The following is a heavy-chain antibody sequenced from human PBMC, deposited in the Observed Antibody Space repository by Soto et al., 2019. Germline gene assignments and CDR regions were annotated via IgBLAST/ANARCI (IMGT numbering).Heavy chain of an antibody. CDR1: GYSFTSYW. Sequence: RGESLKISCKGSGYSFTSYWISWVRQMPGKGLEWMGRIDPSDSYTNYSPSFQGHVTISADKSISTAYLQWSSLKASDTAMYYCARLWEGSSGYYGHYAFDIWGQGTMVTVSS. D-gene: IGHD3-22*01. CDR2: IDPSDSYT. V-gene: IGHV5-10-1*01. CDR3: ARLWEGSSGYYGHYAFDI. J-gene: IGHJ3*02.